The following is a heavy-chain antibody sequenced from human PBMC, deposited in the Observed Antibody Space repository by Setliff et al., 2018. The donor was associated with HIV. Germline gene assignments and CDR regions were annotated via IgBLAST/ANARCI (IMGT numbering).Heavy chain of an antibody. CDR2: IYPDGSDA. J-gene: IGHJ4*02. CDR3: ASGPRRVTTIGYYLDY. CDR1: GYSFTSYW. D-gene: IGHD4-17*01. V-gene: IGHV5-51*01. Sequence: PGESLKISCKGSGYSFTSYWIGWVRQMPGKGLEWMGVIYPDGSDARYSPSFQGQVTISADKSISTAYLQWSSLKAPDSAVFYCASGPRRVTTIGYYLDYWGQGTLVTVSS.